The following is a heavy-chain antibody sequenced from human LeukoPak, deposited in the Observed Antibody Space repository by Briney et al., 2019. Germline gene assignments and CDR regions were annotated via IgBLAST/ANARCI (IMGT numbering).Heavy chain of an antibody. D-gene: IGHD6-13*01. CDR1: GFTFSSYE. V-gene: IGHV3-48*03. CDR2: ISSGSTI. CDR3: ARTDYGYSSSWYRVNWFDP. J-gene: IGHJ5*02. Sequence: GGSLRLSCAASGFTFSSYEMNWVRQAPGKGLEWVSYISSGSTIYYADSVKGRFTISRDNAKNSLYLQMNSLRAEDTAVYYCARTDYGYSSSWYRVNWFDPWGQGTLVTVSS.